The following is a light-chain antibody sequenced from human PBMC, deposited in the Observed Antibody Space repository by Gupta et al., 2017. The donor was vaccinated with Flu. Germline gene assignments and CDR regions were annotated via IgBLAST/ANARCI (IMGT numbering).Light chain of an antibody. Sequence: EIVLTQSPATLSLSPGERATLSCRARQSVRSYLDWYQQKPGQAPTRLIYDASNRTTGSPARCSGSGVGSDTNFTITSREPEDCEVYYCQQQNNSHPQVTFGGGTKVEIK. V-gene: IGKV3-11*01. CDR1: QSVRSY. J-gene: IGKJ4*01. CDR2: DAS. CDR3: QQQNNSHPQVT.